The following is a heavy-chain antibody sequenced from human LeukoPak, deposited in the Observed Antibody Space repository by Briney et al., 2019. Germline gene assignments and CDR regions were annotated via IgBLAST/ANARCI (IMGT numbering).Heavy chain of an antibody. J-gene: IGHJ4*02. CDR2: IYTSGST. CDR1: GGSISSYY. CDR3: ARFIYSTPCFDY. D-gene: IGHD6-13*01. Sequence: SETLSLTCTVSGGSISSYYWSWIRQPPGKGLEWIGNIYTSGSTNYNPSLKSRVTISVDTSKNQISLKLSSVTAADTAVYYCARFIYSTPCFDYWGQGTLVTVSS. V-gene: IGHV4-4*09.